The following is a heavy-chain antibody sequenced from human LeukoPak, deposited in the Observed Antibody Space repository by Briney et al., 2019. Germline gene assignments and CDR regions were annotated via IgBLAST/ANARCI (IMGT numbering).Heavy chain of an antibody. CDR1: EFSVGSNY. CDR2: IYSGGST. D-gene: IGHD3-22*01. CDR3: ARALYDSSGYYSHFDY. V-gene: IGHV3-66*01. Sequence: GGSLRLSCAASEFSVGSNYMTWVRQAPGKGLEWVSLIYSGGSTYYADSVKGRFTISRDNSKNTLYLQMNSLRAEDTAVYYCARALYDSSGYYSHFDYWGQGTLVTVSS. J-gene: IGHJ4*02.